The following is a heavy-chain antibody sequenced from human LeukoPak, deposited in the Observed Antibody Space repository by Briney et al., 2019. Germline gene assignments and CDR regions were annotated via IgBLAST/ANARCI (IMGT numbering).Heavy chain of an antibody. V-gene: IGHV3-23*01. J-gene: IGHJ4*02. Sequence: GGFLRLSCAASGFTFSNYAMSWVRQAPGKGLEWVSSISSSGSSTYYADSVKGRFTISRDNSKNTLYLQMNSLRAEDTAVYYCARDQGYGDMDYWGQGTLVTVSS. CDR1: GFTFSNYA. CDR2: ISSSGSST. D-gene: IGHD4-17*01. CDR3: ARDQGYGDMDY.